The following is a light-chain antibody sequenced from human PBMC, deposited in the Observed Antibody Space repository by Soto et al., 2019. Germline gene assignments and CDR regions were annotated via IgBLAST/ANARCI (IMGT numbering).Light chain of an antibody. J-gene: IGLJ1*01. V-gene: IGLV2-14*01. CDR3: SSYTRSSTYV. CDR1: RRDVGGYNY. Sequence: QSVLTQPAPVCGAPGSPIPLSFPGTRRDVGGYNYVSWYRQHPGRAPKLMIYDVSNRPSGVSNRFSGSKSGNTASLTISGLQAEDEADYYCSSYTRSSTYVFGTGTKVTVL. CDR2: DVS.